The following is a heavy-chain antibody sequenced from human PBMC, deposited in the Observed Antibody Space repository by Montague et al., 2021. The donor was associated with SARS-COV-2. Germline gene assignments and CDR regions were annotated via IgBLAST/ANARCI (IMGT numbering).Heavy chain of an antibody. Sequence: SETLSLTCAVYGGSFNGYYWSWIRQPPGKGLEWIGDINHCGSTNYNPSLKSRVTISVDTSKNQFSLKLKSVTAAATANYDCARGYQGVAMIVVVRIGADYYFDYWGQGTLVTVSS. CDR3: ARGYQGVAMIVVVRIGADYYFDY. J-gene: IGHJ4*02. V-gene: IGHV4-34*01. CDR2: INHCGST. D-gene: IGHD3-22*01. CDR1: GGSFNGYY.